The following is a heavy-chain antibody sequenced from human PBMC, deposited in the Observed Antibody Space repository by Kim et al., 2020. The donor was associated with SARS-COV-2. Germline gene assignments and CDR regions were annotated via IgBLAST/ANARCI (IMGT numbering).Heavy chain of an antibody. CDR3: ARGPVAGTQDY. V-gene: IGHV4-34*01. Sequence: SETLSLTCAVYGGSFSGYYWSWIRQPPGKGLEWIGEINHSGSTNYNPSLKSRVTISVDTSKNQFSLKLSSVTAADTAVYYCARGPVAGTQDYWGQGTLVTVSS. J-gene: IGHJ4*02. CDR2: INHSGST. D-gene: IGHD6-19*01. CDR1: GGSFSGYY.